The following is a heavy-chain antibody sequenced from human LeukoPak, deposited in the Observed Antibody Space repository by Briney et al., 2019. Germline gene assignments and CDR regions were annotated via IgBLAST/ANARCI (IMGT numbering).Heavy chain of an antibody. Sequence: PGGSLRLSCAASGFTFSSYSMNWVRQAPGKGLVWVSRVNSDGSTTNYADSVKGRFTISRDNAENTQYMRINRLRPENTAVYYCARGYYSSSRFDSWGQGTLVTVSP. J-gene: IGHJ4*02. CDR1: GFTFSSYS. V-gene: IGHV3-74*01. D-gene: IGHD6-13*01. CDR2: VNSDGSTT. CDR3: ARGYYSSSRFDS.